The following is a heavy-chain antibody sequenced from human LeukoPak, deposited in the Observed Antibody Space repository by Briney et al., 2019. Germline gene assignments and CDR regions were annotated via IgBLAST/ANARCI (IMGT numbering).Heavy chain of an antibody. Sequence: GGSLRLSCAASGFTFSSYAMSWVRQAPGKGLEWVSGISGSGGSTHYADSVKGRFTISRDNPKNTLYLQMNSLRAEDTALYYCAIGPGGVFHYWGQGTLVTVSS. CDR3: AIGPGGVFHY. CDR2: ISGSGGST. V-gene: IGHV3-23*01. J-gene: IGHJ4*02. CDR1: GFTFSSYA. D-gene: IGHD4-23*01.